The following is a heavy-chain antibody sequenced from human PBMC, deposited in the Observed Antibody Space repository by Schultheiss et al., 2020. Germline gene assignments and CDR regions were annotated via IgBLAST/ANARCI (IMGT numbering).Heavy chain of an antibody. CDR3: ARLGPYDSSGQPAGY. V-gene: IGHV5-51*01. J-gene: IGHJ6*02. D-gene: IGHD3-22*01. CDR1: GYSFTSYW. Sequence: GESLKISCKVSGYSFTSYWIGWVRQMPGKGLEWMGIIYPGDSDTRYSPSFQGQVTISADKSISTAYLQWSSLKASDTAMYYCARLGPYDSSGQPAGYWGQGTTVNV. CDR2: IYPGDSDT.